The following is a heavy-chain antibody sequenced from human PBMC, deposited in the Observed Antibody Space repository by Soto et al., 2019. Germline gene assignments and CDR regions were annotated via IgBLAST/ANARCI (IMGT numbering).Heavy chain of an antibody. CDR3: ARDPVGVTHFDS. Sequence: SETLSLTCTVDSISTYYWNWIRQPPGKGLEWIGYIYYLGRTNYNSSLKSRITMSIDTSKNQFSLKLSSVTAADTAIYYCARDPVGVTHFDSGGQGAPVTVPS. CDR1: DSISTYY. D-gene: IGHD1-26*01. J-gene: IGHJ4*02. CDR2: IYYLGRT. V-gene: IGHV4-59*01.